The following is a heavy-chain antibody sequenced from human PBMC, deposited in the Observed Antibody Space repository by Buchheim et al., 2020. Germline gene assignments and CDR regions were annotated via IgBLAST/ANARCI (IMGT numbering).Heavy chain of an antibody. D-gene: IGHD1-26*01. CDR3: AKDIVGNDYYGMDV. CDR1: GFTFSSYG. Sequence: QVQLVESGGGVVQPGRSLRLSCAASGFTFSSYGMHWVRQAPGKGLEWVAVISSDGSNIYYADSVKGRFTISRDNSKNTLYLQMNSLRAEDTAVYYCAKDIVGNDYYGMDVWGQGT. V-gene: IGHV3-30*18. J-gene: IGHJ6*02. CDR2: ISSDGSNI.